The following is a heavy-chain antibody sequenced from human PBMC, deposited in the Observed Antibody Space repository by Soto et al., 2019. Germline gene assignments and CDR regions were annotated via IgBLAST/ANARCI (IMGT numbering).Heavy chain of an antibody. Sequence: QVQLQESGPGLVKPSETLSLTCTVSGGSISSYYWSWIRQPPGKGLEWIGYIYYSGSTNYNPSLKSRVTISVDTSKNQFSLKLSSVTAADTAVYYCARERTTYHAIDIWGQGTMVTVSS. V-gene: IGHV4-59*01. CDR2: IYYSGST. CDR1: GGSISSYY. J-gene: IGHJ3*02. CDR3: ARERTTYHAIDI. D-gene: IGHD1-7*01.